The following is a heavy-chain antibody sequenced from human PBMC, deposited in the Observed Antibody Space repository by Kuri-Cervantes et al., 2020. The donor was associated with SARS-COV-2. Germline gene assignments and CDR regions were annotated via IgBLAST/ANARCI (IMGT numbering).Heavy chain of an antibody. J-gene: IGHJ4*02. V-gene: IGHV3-53*01. CDR2: IYSGGST. CDR1: GFTVSSNY. CDR3: ARALGNY. Sequence: GESLKISCAASGFTVSSNYMSWVRQAPGKGLEWVSVIYSGGSTYYADSVKGRFTISRDNSKNTLYLQMNSLRAEDTAVCYCARALGNYWGQGTLVTVSS.